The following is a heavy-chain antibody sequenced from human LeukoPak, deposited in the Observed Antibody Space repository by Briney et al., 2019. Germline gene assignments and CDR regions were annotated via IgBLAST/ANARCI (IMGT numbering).Heavy chain of an antibody. J-gene: IGHJ4*02. D-gene: IGHD5-24*01. Sequence: KNGESLKISCKGSGYRFTSYWIDWVRQMPGKGLEWMGIIYPGDSDTRYSPSFQGQVTISADKSISTAYLQWSSLKASDTAMYYCARNRRDGYTHLDYWGQGTLVTVSS. CDR2: IYPGDSDT. CDR1: GYRFTSYW. V-gene: IGHV5-51*01. CDR3: ARNRRDGYTHLDY.